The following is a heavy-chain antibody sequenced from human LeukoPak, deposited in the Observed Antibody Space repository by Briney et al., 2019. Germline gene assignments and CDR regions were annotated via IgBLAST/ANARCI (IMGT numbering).Heavy chain of an antibody. CDR3: TKQGPFFNF. CDR2: ISGSGRNT. Sequence: PGGSLTLSCAPSGFTFSSYDMSWARQAPGKGREWVSDISGSGRNTYYAHSVKGLFTNTRNNTKNTLYLQMNSRGTDDTAVYYCTKQGPFFNFWGQGTLVTVSS. CDR1: GFTFSSYD. V-gene: IGHV3-23*01. J-gene: IGHJ4*02. D-gene: IGHD3-3*01.